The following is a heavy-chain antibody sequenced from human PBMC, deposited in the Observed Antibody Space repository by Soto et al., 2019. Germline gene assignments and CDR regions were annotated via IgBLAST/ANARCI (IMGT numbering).Heavy chain of an antibody. CDR2: ISGSGGST. CDR3: SIDYILGSVITFGGVHPLDY. Sequence: GGSLRLSCAASGFTFGRYAMSWVRQAPGKGLEWVSAISGSGGSTYYADSVKGRFTISRDNSKNTLYLQMNSLRAEDTAVYYCSIDYILGSVITFGGVHPLDYWGQGTLVTVSS. CDR1: GFTFGRYA. V-gene: IGHV3-23*01. J-gene: IGHJ4*02. D-gene: IGHD3-16*01.